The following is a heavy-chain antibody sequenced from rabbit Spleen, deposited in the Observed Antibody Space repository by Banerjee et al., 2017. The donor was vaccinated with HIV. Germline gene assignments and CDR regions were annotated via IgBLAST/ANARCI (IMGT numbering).Heavy chain of an antibody. V-gene: IGHV1S45*01. CDR3: ARDLVTVIGWNFNL. J-gene: IGHJ4*01. CDR1: GFSFSDRDV. CDR2: INIVTGKS. Sequence: QEQLVESGGGLVKPEGSLTLTCKASGFSFSDRDVMCWVRQAPGKGLEWIACINIVTGKSVYASWAKGRFIMFRTSSTTVTLQMTSLTAADTATYFCARDLVTVIGWNFNLWGPGTLVTVS. D-gene: IGHD1-1*01.